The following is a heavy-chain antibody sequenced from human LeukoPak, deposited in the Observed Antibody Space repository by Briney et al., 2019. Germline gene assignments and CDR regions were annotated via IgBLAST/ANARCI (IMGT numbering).Heavy chain of an antibody. V-gene: IGHV3-23*01. CDR3: AKEYSGYDFDY. CDR2: TSGSGGNT. CDR1: GFTFSSYD. J-gene: IGHJ4*02. Sequence: GGSLRLFCAASGFTFSSYDMSWVRQAPGKGLEWVAATSGSGGNTYYADSVKGRFTISRDNSKNTLYLQMNSLRAEDTAVYYCAKEYSGYDFDYWGQGTLVTVSS. D-gene: IGHD5-12*01.